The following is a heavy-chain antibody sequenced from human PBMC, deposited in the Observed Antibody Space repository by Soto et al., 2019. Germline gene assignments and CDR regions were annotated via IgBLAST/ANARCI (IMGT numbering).Heavy chain of an antibody. CDR2: MNPNSGNT. J-gene: IGHJ6*02. Sequence: GASVKVSCKASGYTVTSYDINWVRQATGQGLEWMGWMNPNSGNTGYAQKFQGRVTMTRNTSISTAYMELSSLRSEDTAVYYCARSHPTSYYYGSGSPAPYYYYYYGMDVWGQGTTVTVSS. V-gene: IGHV1-8*01. CDR1: GYTVTSYD. CDR3: ARSHPTSYYYGSGSPAPYYYYYYGMDV. D-gene: IGHD3-10*01.